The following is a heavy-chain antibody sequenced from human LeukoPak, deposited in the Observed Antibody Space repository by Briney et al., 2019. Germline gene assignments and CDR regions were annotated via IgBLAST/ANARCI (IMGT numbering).Heavy chain of an antibody. D-gene: IGHD3/OR15-3a*01. J-gene: IGHJ3*01. CDR3: TRVWGGLARGAFDF. Sequence: PSETLSLTCTVSGDSISPYYWTWIRQPPGKELEYIGYIHYSGRTTYNPSLKGRVTISVDTSKKELSLRLTSVTAADTAVYYCTRVWGGLARGAFDFWGHGTKVTVSS. V-gene: IGHV4-59*01. CDR2: IHYSGRT. CDR1: GDSISPYY.